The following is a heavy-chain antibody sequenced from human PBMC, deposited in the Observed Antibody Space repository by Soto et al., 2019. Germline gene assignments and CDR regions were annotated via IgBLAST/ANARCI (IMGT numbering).Heavy chain of an antibody. CDR2: INHSGST. CDR3: ARSPIAVLKGGPRSRSNWFDP. Sequence: PSETLSLTCAVYGGSFSGYYWSWIRQPPGKGLEWIGEINHSGSTNYNPSLKSRVTISVDTSKNQFSLKLSSVTAADTAVYYCARSPIAVLKGGPRSRSNWFDPWGQGTLVTVSS. CDR1: GGSFSGYY. V-gene: IGHV4-34*01. D-gene: IGHD6-19*01. J-gene: IGHJ5*02.